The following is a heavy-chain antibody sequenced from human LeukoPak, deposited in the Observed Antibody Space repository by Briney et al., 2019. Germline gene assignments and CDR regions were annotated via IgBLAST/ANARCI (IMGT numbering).Heavy chain of an antibody. CDR3: ARDGLASSWYPCYYYMDV. Sequence: GASVKVSCKASGYTFTGYYMHWVRQAPGQGLEWMGWINPNSGGTNYAQKFQGRVTMTRDTSISTAYMELSRLRSDDTAVYYCARDGLASSWYPCYYYMDVWGKGTTVTVSS. D-gene: IGHD6-13*01. CDR2: INPNSGGT. CDR1: GYTFTGYY. J-gene: IGHJ6*03. V-gene: IGHV1-2*02.